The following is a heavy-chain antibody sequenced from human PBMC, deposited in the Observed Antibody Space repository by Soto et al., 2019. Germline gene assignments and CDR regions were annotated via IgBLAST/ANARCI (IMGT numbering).Heavy chain of an antibody. CDR2: IYYSGST. CDR1: GGSISSYY. J-gene: IGHJ4*02. Sequence: QVQLQESGPGLVKPSETLSLTCTVSGGSISSYYWSWIRQPPGKGLEWIGYIYYSGSTNYNPSLKRRVTISVDTSKNQFSLKLSSVTAAATAVYSCASRYGVYFDYWGQGTLVTVSS. CDR3: ASRYGVYFDY. D-gene: IGHD4-17*01. V-gene: IGHV4-59*08.